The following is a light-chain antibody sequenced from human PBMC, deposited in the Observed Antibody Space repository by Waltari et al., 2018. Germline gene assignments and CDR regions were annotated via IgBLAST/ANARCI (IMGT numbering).Light chain of an antibody. J-gene: IGKJ5*01. CDR2: WAS. CDR3: HHYYIPPLT. Sequence: EIVLTQSPDPLAVSLGERAPIKCKSSRSLLSRYNSKTHRAWYQQKPGQPPKRLINWASTRGSGVPDRFSGSGSGTDFTLTISSLQAEDVAVYYCHHYYIPPLTFGQGTRLEIK. CDR1: RSLLSRYNSKTH. V-gene: IGKV4-1*01.